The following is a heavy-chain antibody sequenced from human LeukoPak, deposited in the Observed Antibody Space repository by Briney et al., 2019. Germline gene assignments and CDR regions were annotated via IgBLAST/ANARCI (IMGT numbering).Heavy chain of an antibody. V-gene: IGHV3-48*01. CDR2: ISSSSSTI. D-gene: IGHD1-26*01. J-gene: IGHJ4*02. CDR3: ARDGVGATFDY. CDR1: GFTFSSYS. Sequence: GGSLRLSCAASGFTFSSYSMNWVRQAPGKGLEWVSYISSSSSTIYYADSVKGRFTISRDNAKNPLYLQMNSLRAEDTAVYYCARDGVGATFDYWGQGTLVTVSS.